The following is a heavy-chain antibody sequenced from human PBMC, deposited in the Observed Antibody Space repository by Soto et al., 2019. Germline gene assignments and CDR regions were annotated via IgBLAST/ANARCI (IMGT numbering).Heavy chain of an antibody. CDR2: IYYSGST. V-gene: IGHV4-59*01. D-gene: IGHD3-22*01. J-gene: IGHJ4*02. CDR3: ARENYYDSSGYYYFDY. Sequence: PSETLSLTCTVSGGSISSYYWSWIRQPPGKGLEWIGYIYYSGSTNYNPSLKSRVTISVDTSKNQFSLKLSSVTAADTAVYYCARENYYDSSGYYYFDYWGQGTLVIVSS. CDR1: GGSISSYY.